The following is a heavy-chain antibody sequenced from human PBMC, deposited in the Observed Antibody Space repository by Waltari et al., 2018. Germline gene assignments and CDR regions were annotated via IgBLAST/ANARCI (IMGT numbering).Heavy chain of an antibody. CDR3: ARDRGRGLYLDT. J-gene: IGHJ4*02. D-gene: IGHD2-15*01. CDR1: GDSVSSSYW. Sequence: QLQESGPGLMKPSGTLSLSCAVSGDSVSSSYWWSWVRQAPQTGREWIGQVHGSGRANYNPSFASRVTVSLDTSNNQFSLEVTSATAADTAVYFCARDRGRGLYLDTWGPGTLVTVSP. V-gene: IGHV4-4*02. CDR2: VHGSGRA.